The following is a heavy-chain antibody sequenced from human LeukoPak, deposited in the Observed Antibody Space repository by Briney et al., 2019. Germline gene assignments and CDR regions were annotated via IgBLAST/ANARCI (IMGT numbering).Heavy chain of an antibody. Sequence: GESLKISCKASGFRISNYWIGWVRQMPGEGLEWMGIVYAGDSGTRYSPSFQGQVTISADKSISTAYLQWSSLKASDTAMYYCALSLHYGMDVWGQGTTVTVSS. CDR3: ALSLHYGMDV. V-gene: IGHV5-51*01. CDR1: GFRISNYW. D-gene: IGHD3-9*01. CDR2: VYAGDSGT. J-gene: IGHJ6*02.